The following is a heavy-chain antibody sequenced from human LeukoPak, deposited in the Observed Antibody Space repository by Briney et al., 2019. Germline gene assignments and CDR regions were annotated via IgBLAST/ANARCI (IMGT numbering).Heavy chain of an antibody. CDR1: GYTFTSYG. J-gene: IGHJ6*02. V-gene: IGHV1-18*04. D-gene: IGHD6-6*01. CDR3: AVYSSSSPWLMDV. CDR2: ISAYNGNT. Sequence: GASVKVSCKASGYTFTSYGISWVRQAPGQGLEWMGWISAYNGNTNYAQKLQSRVTMTTDTSTSTAYMELSSLRSEDTAVYYCAVYSSSSPWLMDVWGQGTTVTVSS.